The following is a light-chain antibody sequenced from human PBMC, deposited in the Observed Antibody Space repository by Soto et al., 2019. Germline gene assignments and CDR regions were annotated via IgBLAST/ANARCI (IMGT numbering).Light chain of an antibody. CDR2: AAS. V-gene: IGKV1-17*01. Sequence: IQMTQSPSSLSASVGDRLSITCRASQVITNDLGWYQQKPGKAPKRLIYAASTLQSGVPSRFSGSGSGTEFTLTISSLQPEDVATYYCLQLNTYPWTFGQGTNVEIK. CDR1: QVITND. CDR3: LQLNTYPWT. J-gene: IGKJ1*01.